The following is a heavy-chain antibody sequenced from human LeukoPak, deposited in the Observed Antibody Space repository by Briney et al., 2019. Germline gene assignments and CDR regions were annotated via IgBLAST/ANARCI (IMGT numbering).Heavy chain of an antibody. J-gene: IGHJ4*02. D-gene: IGHD3-3*01. CDR1: GYSFTIYW. V-gene: IGHV5-51*01. Sequence: GESLKISCKGSGYSFTIYWIGWVRQMPGKGLEWMGIIYPGDSDTRYSPSFQGQVTISADKSISTAYLQWSSLKTSNTAMYYCARIYDFWSGYPQYYFDYLRQGTLVTVSS. CDR2: IYPGDSDT. CDR3: ARIYDFWSGYPQYYFDY.